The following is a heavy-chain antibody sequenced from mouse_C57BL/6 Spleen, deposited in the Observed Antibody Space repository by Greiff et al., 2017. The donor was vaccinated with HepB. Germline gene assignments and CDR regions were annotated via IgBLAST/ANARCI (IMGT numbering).Heavy chain of an antibody. D-gene: IGHD1-1*01. CDR3: ARGAYGPLGDY. Sequence: VKLQESGAELVKPGASVKISCKASGYAFSSYWMNWVKQRPGKGLEWIGQIYPGDGDTNYNGKFKGKATLTADKSSSTAYMQLSSLTSEDSAVYFCARGAYGPLGDYWGQGTAVTVSS. CDR1: GYAFSSYW. J-gene: IGHJ4*01. V-gene: IGHV1-80*01. CDR2: IYPGDGDT.